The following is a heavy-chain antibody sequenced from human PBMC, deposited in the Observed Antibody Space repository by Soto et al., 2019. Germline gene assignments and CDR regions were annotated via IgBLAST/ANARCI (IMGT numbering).Heavy chain of an antibody. CDR1: GGTFSSYA. J-gene: IGHJ4*02. CDR3: ARWVRGVIIQAMV. V-gene: IGHV1-69*13. Sequence: SVKVSCKASGGTFSSYAISWVRQAPGQGLEWMGGIIPIFGTANYAQKFQGRVTITADESTSTAYMELSSLRSEDTAVYYCARWVRGVIIQAMVWGQGTLVTVSS. CDR2: IIPIFGTA. D-gene: IGHD3-10*01.